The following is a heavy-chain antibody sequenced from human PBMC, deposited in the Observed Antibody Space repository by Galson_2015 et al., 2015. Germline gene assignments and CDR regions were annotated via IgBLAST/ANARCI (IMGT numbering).Heavy chain of an antibody. CDR3: ARFSGSGQYFFDY. CDR1: GGPFSDYF. J-gene: IGHJ4*02. D-gene: IGHD3-10*01. V-gene: IGHV4-59*01. CDR2: IYDTGST. Sequence: ETLSLTCAVYGGPFSDYFWNWIRQPPGKGLEWIGYIYDTGSTNYNPSLKSRVTISVDTSKNQFSLKLTSVTAADTAVYYCARFSGSGQYFFDYWGQGTLVTVSS.